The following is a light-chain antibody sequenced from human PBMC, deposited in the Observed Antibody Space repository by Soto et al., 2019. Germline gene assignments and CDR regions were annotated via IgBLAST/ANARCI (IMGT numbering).Light chain of an antibody. CDR3: CSYTISATLV. CDR1: TNDIGGYNY. CDR2: EVR. V-gene: IGLV2-14*01. Sequence: HSVLTQPASVSGSPGQSITISCSGTTNDIGGYNYVSWYQHHPGKVPKVIIYEVRNRPSGVSNRFSGSKSGNTASLTISGLQAEDEADYYCCSYTISATLVFGGGTKLTVL. J-gene: IGLJ3*02.